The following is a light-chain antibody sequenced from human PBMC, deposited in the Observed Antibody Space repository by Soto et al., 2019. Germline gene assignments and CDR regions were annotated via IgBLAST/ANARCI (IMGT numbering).Light chain of an antibody. CDR1: QSVGNS. CDR3: QQYNNWPEYT. V-gene: IGKV3-15*01. Sequence: ELVVTQSPATLSVSPEEGVTLSCRASQSVGNSLAWYQQKPGQPPRLLIYGASTRVTGIPARFSGSGSGTEFTLTITSLQSEDFAVYYCQQYNNWPEYTFGQGTKLDIK. J-gene: IGKJ2*01. CDR2: GAS.